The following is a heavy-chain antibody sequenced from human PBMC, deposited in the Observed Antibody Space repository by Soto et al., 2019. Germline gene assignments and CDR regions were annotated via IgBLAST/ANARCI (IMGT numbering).Heavy chain of an antibody. CDR1: GFTFSSYA. CDR3: AKADGFGGYWYFDL. V-gene: IGHV3-23*01. CDR2: ISGSGGST. J-gene: IGHJ2*01. D-gene: IGHD3-10*01. Sequence: EVQLLESGGGLVQPGGSLRLSCAASGFTFSSYAMSWVRQAPGNGLERVSAISGSGGSTYYADPVKGRFTISRDNPKNTLYLQMNSLRAEDTAVYYCAKADGFGGYWYFDLWGRGTLVTVSS.